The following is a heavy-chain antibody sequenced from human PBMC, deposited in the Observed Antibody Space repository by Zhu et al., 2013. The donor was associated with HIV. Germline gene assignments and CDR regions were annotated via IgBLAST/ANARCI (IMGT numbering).Heavy chain of an antibody. V-gene: IGHV1-8*01. J-gene: IGHJ6*02. D-gene: IGHD2-2*01. Sequence: QVQLVQSGAEVKKPGASVKVSCKASGYTFTSYDINWVRQATGQGLEWMGWMNPNSGNTGYAQKFQGRVTMTRNTSISTAYMELSSLRSEDTAVYYCASDKVVPVRGHNGMDVWGQGTTVTVSS. CDR1: GYTFTSYD. CDR3: ASDKVVPVRGHNGMDV. CDR2: MNPNSGNT.